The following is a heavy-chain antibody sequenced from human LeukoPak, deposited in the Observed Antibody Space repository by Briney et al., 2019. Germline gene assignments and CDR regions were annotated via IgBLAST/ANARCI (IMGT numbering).Heavy chain of an antibody. CDR1: GGSISSSSYY. CDR2: IYYSGST. D-gene: IGHD2-15*01. CDR3: ASEGVGGYCSGGSCLNPYGMDV. J-gene: IGHJ6*02. V-gene: IGHV4-39*07. Sequence: PSETLSLTCTVSGGSISSSSYYWGWIRQPPGKGLEWIGSIYYSGSTYYNPSLKSRVTISVDTSKNQFSLKLSSVTAADTAVYYCASEGVGGYCSGGSCLNPYGMDVWGQGTTVTVSS.